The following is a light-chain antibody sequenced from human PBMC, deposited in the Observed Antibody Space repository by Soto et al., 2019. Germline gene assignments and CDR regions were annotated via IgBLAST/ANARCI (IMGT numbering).Light chain of an antibody. V-gene: IGKV4-1*01. J-gene: IGKJ4*01. CDR2: WAS. CDR1: QSVLYNSNNKNH. Sequence: DIVMTQSPDSLAVSLGERATINCKSSQSVLYNSNNKNHLAWYQQKPGQPPKLIIYWASTRDSGVPDRFSGSGSGTDFTLTISSLQAEDVAVYYCQQYFSIPLTFGGGTKLDIK. CDR3: QQYFSIPLT.